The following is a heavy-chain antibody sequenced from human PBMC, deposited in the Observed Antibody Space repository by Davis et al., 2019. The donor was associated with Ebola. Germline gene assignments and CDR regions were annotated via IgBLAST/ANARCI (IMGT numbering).Heavy chain of an antibody. CDR3: AKDTAVYWGSFDH. CDR2: ISYDGSNK. Sequence: PGGSLRLSCAASGFTFSSYGMHWVRQAPGKGLEWVAVISYDGSNKYYADSVKGRFTISRDNSKNTLYLQMNSLRAEDTAVYYCAKDTAVYWGSFDHWGQGTLVTVSS. J-gene: IGHJ4*02. D-gene: IGHD7-27*01. V-gene: IGHV3-30*18. CDR1: GFTFSSYG.